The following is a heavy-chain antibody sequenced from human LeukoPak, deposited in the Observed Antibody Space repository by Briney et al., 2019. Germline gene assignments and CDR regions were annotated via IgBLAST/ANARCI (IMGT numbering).Heavy chain of an antibody. J-gene: IGHJ3*02. D-gene: IGHD2-15*01. CDR3: ATLLRSFDAFDI. V-gene: IGHV5-51*01. Sequence: GESLKISCKGSGYSFTSYWIGWVRQMPGKGLEWMGIISDTRYSPSFQGQVTISADKSISTAYLQWSSLKASDTAMHYCATLLRSFDAFDIWGQGTMVTVSS. CDR1: GYSFTSYW. CDR2: ISDT.